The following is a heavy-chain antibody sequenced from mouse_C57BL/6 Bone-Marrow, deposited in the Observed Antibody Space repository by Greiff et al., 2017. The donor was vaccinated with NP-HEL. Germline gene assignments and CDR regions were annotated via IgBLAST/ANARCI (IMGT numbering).Heavy chain of an antibody. CDR1: GYTFTDYY. CDR3: ARSYGYLFAY. V-gene: IGHV1-19*01. D-gene: IGHD2-2*01. CDR2: INPYNGGT. J-gene: IGHJ3*01. Sequence: VQLQQSGPVLVKPGASVKMSCKASGYTFTDYYMNWVKQSPGKSLEWIGVINPYNGGTSYNQKFKGKATLTVDKSSSTAYMELNSLTSEDSAVYYCARSYGYLFAYWGQGTLVTVSA.